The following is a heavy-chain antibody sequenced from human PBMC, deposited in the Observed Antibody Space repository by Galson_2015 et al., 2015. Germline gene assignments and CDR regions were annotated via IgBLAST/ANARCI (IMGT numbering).Heavy chain of an antibody. V-gene: IGHV3-30*18. Sequence: SLRLSCAASGFTFSSYGMHWVRQAPGKGLEWVAVISYDGSNKYYADSVKGRFTISRDNSKNTLYLQMNGLRAEDTAVYYCAKDAPYCSSTSCPPDYWGQGTLVTVSS. J-gene: IGHJ4*02. CDR1: GFTFSSYG. CDR3: AKDAPYCSSTSCPPDY. CDR2: ISYDGSNK. D-gene: IGHD2-2*01.